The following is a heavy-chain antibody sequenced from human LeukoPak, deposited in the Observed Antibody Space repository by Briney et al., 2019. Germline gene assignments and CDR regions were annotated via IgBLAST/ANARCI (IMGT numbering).Heavy chain of an antibody. J-gene: IGHJ4*02. CDR3: ARIHRYCSGGACYVLDN. CDR1: GGSVSGYY. Sequence: SETLSLTCVVAGGSVSGYYWGWIRQPPGRGLEWIGYVYYSGSTNYNPSFKSRITISVDTSRNQFSLQLSSVTAADTAVYYCARIHRYCSGGACYVLDNWGQGTLVAVSS. CDR2: VYYSGST. D-gene: IGHD2-15*01. V-gene: IGHV4-59*02.